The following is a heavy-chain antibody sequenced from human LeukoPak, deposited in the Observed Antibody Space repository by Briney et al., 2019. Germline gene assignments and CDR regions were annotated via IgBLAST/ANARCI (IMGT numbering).Heavy chain of an antibody. V-gene: IGHV3-30*18. CDR3: AKISTVDTAMA. Sequence: PGGSLRLSCAASGFTFSSYGMHWVRQAPGKGLEWVAVISYDGSNKYHADSVKGRFTNSRDNSKNTLYLQMNSLRAEDTAVYYCAKISTVDTAMAWGQGTLVTVSS. J-gene: IGHJ5*02. CDR1: GFTFSSYG. CDR2: ISYDGSNK. D-gene: IGHD5-18*01.